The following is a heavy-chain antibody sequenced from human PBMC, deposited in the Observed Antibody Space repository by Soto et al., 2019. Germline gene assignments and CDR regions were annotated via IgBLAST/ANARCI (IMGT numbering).Heavy chain of an antibody. D-gene: IGHD3-16*01. CDR2: ISGTTYGGTA. Sequence: GGSLRLSCSASGFTFPDHAVSWFRQAPGKGPEWVSLISGTTYGGTAEYAASVRGRFIVSREDSKRIVYLQMNSLKTEDTAVYYFSGHGGFSAPWGPGTLVTVSS. CDR1: GFTFPDHA. J-gene: IGHJ4*02. V-gene: IGHV3-49*03. CDR3: SGHGGFSAP.